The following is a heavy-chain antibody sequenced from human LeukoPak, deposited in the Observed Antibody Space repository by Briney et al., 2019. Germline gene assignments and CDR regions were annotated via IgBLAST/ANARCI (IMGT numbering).Heavy chain of an antibody. CDR1: GYTFTSYA. CDR3: ARVAQFGVLMEDWFDP. J-gene: IGHJ5*02. CDR2: INTNTGNP. Sequence: ASVKVSCKASGYTFTSYAMNWVRQAPGQGLEWMGWINTNTGNPTYAQGFTGRFVFSLDTSVSTAYLQISSLKAEDTAVYYCARVAQFGVLMEDWFDPWGQGTLVTVSS. V-gene: IGHV7-4-1*02. D-gene: IGHD2-8*01.